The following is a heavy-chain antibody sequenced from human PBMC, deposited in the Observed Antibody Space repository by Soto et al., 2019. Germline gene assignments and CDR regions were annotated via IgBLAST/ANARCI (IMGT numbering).Heavy chain of an antibody. CDR3: ARLIGDSWLDS. D-gene: IGHD2-8*01. Sequence: QVQLQQSGPGLVKPSQTLSLTCAISGESVSTNSATWDWIRQSPSRGLEWLGRTYYRSKWYHDSADSVKGRITINADTSNNQPSLKLNSVTPDDTAVYYCARLIGDSWLDSWGQGTLVTVSS. J-gene: IGHJ5*01. CDR1: GESVSTNSAT. CDR2: TYYRSKWYH. V-gene: IGHV6-1*01.